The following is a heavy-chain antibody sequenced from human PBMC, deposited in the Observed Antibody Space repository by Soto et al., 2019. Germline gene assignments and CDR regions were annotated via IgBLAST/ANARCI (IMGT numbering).Heavy chain of an antibody. D-gene: IGHD3-3*01. CDR1: GGSFSGYY. Sequence: SETLSLTCAVYGGSFSGYYWSWIRQPPGKGLEWIGEINHSGSTNYNPSLKSRVTISVDTPKNQFSLKLSSVTAADTAVYYCARGGLSKYYDFWGQGTTVTVSS. V-gene: IGHV4-34*01. CDR3: ARGGLSKYYDF. CDR2: INHSGST. J-gene: IGHJ6*02.